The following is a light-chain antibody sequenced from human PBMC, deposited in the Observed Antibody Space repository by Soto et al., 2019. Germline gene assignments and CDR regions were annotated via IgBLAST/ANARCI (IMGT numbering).Light chain of an antibody. CDR2: AAS. Sequence: DIQMTQSPSSLSASVGDRVTITCRASQGISTDLAWSQQKPGKVPKLLIYAASTLQSGVPSRFSGSGSVTDFTLTISSLQPEDVATYYGQKYDSSPQTFGQGTKVDIK. V-gene: IGKV1-27*01. CDR3: QKYDSSPQT. J-gene: IGKJ1*01. CDR1: QGISTD.